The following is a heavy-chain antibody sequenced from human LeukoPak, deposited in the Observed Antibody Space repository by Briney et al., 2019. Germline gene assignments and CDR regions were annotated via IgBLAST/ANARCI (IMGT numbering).Heavy chain of an antibody. CDR2: IYYSGST. D-gene: IGHD4-11*01. CDR1: GGSISSGSYY. V-gene: IGHV4-39*01. J-gene: IGHJ5*02. Sequence: PSETLSLTCTVSGGSISSGSYYWGWIRQPPGKGLEWIGSIYYSGSTYYNPSLKSRVTISVDTSKNQFSLKLSSVTAADTAVYYCARHGVGYSKNWFDPWGQGTLVTVSS. CDR3: ARHGVGYSKNWFDP.